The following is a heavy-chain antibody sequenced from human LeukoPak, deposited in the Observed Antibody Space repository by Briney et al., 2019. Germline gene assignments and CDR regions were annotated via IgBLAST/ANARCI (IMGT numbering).Heavy chain of an antibody. CDR1: GGSISSSSYY. D-gene: IGHD6-19*01. V-gene: IGHV4-39*01. CDR2: IYYSGST. Sequence: SETLSLTCTVSGGSISSSSYYWGWIRQPPGKGLEWIGSIYYSGSTYYNPSLKSRVTISVDTSKNQFSLKLSSVTAADTAVYYCARRDSSGWYGYRVDYYFDYWGQGTLATVSS. J-gene: IGHJ4*02. CDR3: ARRDSSGWYGYRVDYYFDY.